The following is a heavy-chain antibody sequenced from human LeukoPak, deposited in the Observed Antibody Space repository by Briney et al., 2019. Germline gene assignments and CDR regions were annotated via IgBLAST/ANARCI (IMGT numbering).Heavy chain of an antibody. CDR1: GGTFSSYA. J-gene: IGHJ4*02. CDR2: IIPIFGTA. Sequence: GASVKVSCKASGGTFSSYAISWVRQAPGQGLEWMGGIIPIFGTANYAQKFQGRVTITADESTSTAYMELSSLRSEDTAVYYCARDPDGYYYGSRPYYFDYWGQGTLVTVSS. D-gene: IGHD3-10*01. V-gene: IGHV1-69*13. CDR3: ARDPDGYYYGSRPYYFDY.